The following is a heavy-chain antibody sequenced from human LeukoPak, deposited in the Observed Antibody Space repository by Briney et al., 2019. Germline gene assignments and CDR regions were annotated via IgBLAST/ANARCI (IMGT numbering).Heavy chain of an antibody. CDR3: ARRGFGSGSYLDS. CDR1: GGTFSSYA. V-gene: IGHV1-2*02. J-gene: IGHJ4*02. CDR2: INPSGGT. Sequence: ASVKVSCKASGGTFSSYAISWVRQAPGQGLEWMGWINPSGGTNYAQKFQGRVTMTRDTSISTAYMELSRLRSDATAVYYCARRGFGSGSYLDSWGQGTPVTVSP. D-gene: IGHD3-10*01.